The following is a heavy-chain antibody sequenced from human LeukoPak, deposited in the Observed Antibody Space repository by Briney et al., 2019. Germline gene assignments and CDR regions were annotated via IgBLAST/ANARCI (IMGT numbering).Heavy chain of an antibody. CDR1: GGSISGGIYY. V-gene: IGHV4-39*01. CDR3: ARQYGSGRWAFDI. Sequence: SETLSLTCTVSGGSISGGIYYWGWIRQPPGKGPEWIGSIYYSGPTYYNPSLKSRVTTSVDTSKNHFSLSLSSVTAADTAVYYCARQYGSGRWAFDIWGQGTMVTVSS. CDR2: IYYSGPT. D-gene: IGHD6-19*01. J-gene: IGHJ3*02.